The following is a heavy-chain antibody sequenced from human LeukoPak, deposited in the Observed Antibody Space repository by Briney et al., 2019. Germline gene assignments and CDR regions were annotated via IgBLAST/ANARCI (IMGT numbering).Heavy chain of an antibody. J-gene: IGHJ4*02. CDR1: GYTFTNYW. V-gene: IGHV5-51*01. CDR3: ARYGDGYYFDY. D-gene: IGHD5-24*01. CDR2: IYPDDSDT. Sequence: GESLKISCKGSGYTFTNYWIGWVRQMPGKGLEWMGIIYPDDSDTRSSPSFQGQVTISADKSINTAYLQWSSLKASDTAMYYCARYGDGYYFDYWGQGTLVSVSS.